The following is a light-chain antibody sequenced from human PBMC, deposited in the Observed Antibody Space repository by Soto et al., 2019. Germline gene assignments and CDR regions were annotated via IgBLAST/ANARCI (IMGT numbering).Light chain of an antibody. CDR1: QSVSSY. V-gene: IGKV3-11*01. CDR2: DAS. CDR3: QQRSHWPT. J-gene: IGKJ4*01. Sequence: EVVMIQSPATLSVSTGEGATLSCRASQSVSSYLAWYQQKPGQAPRLLIYDASNRATGIPARFSGSGSGTDFTLTISSLEPEDFAVYYCQQRSHWPTFGGGTKVDIK.